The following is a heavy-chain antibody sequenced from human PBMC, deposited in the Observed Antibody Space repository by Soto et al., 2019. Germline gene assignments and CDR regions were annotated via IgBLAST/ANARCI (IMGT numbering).Heavy chain of an antibody. Sequence: PSXTLSLTCTVSGGSISSSNYYWGLIRQPPGKGLEWIGSIYYSGSTYYNPSLKSRVTISVDTSKNQFSLKLSSVTEADTAVYYCATQEVGGSYVYTFDPWGQGALVTVS. D-gene: IGHD1-26*01. CDR2: IYYSGST. V-gene: IGHV4-39*01. CDR1: GGSISSSNYY. CDR3: ATQEVGGSYVYTFDP. J-gene: IGHJ5*02.